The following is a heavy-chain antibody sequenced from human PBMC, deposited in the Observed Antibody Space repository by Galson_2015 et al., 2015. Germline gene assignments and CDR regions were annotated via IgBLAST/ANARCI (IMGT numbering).Heavy chain of an antibody. V-gene: IGHV1-46*01. D-gene: IGHD3-22*01. Sequence: QGLEWMGIINPSGGSTSYAQKLQGRVTMTRDTSTSTVYMELSSLRSEDTAVYYCARVTIAPFTMIVVAIDYWGQGTLVTVSS. J-gene: IGHJ4*02. CDR3: ARVTIAPFTMIVVAIDY. CDR2: INPSGGST.